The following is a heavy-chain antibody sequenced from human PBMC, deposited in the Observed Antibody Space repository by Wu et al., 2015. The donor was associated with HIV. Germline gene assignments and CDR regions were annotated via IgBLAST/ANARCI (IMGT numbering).Heavy chain of an antibody. CDR1: GYTFTSYD. CDR3: ARVGLGYCSSTSCHYLHFDY. J-gene: IGHJ4*02. CDR2: MNPNSGNT. Sequence: QVQLVQSGAEVKKPGASVKVSCKASGYTFTSYDINWVRQATGQGLEWMGWMNPNSGNTGYAQKFQGRVTMTRNTSISTAYMELSSLRSEDTAVYYCARVGLGYCSSTSCHYLHFDYWGQGTLVTVSS. V-gene: IGHV1-8*01. D-gene: IGHD2-2*01.